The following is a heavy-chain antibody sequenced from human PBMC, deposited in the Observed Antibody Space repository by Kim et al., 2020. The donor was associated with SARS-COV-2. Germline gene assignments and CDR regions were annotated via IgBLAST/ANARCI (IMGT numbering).Heavy chain of an antibody. J-gene: IGHJ4*02. D-gene: IGHD6-13*01. CDR1: GVSISGYY. CDR3: ARTYSTRWYYWEF. V-gene: IGHV4-59*13. Sequence: SETLSLTCSVSGVSISGYYWSWIRQSPGKGLEWIGDMDYSGNTKYNPSLKSRATISGDTSKKLFSLTLTFVTEAVTAVYYCARTYSTRWYYWEFWGRGTL. CDR2: MDYSGNT.